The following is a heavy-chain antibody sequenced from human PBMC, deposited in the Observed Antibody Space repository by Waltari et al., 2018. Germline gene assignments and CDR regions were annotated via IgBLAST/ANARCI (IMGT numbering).Heavy chain of an antibody. CDR2: INSGGVAM. Sequence: EVQLVESGGGLVQPGGSLRLSCAVSGFTLSIYEMDWVRQAPGKGLEWVSYINSGGVAMYYANSVKGRFTVSRDNAQDSLYLQMNSLRVEDTAFYYCARNRKIVAAGWGRDLDYWGRGTLVTVSS. CDR3: ARNRKIVAAGWGRDLDY. D-gene: IGHD6-13*01. CDR1: GFTLSIYE. J-gene: IGHJ4*02. V-gene: IGHV3-48*03.